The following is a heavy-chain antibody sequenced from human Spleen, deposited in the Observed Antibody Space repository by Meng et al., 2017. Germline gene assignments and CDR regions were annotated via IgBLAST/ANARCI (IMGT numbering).Heavy chain of an antibody. J-gene: IGHJ4*02. CDR3: AAGMAV. D-gene: IGHD5-24*01. CDR2: INSDGSTS. Sequence: GESLKISCAAPGFIFSNYWMHWVRQAPGKGLVWVSRINSDGSTSVYADSAKGRFTISRDNAKNTLYLQLNSLRVEDTGVYYCAAGMAVWGQGTLVTVSS. V-gene: IGHV3-74*01. CDR1: GFIFSNYW.